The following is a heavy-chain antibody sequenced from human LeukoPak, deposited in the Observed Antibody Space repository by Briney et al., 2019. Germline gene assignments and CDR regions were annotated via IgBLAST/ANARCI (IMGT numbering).Heavy chain of an antibody. Sequence: GGSLRLSCAASGFTVSSNYMSWVRQAPGKGLEWVSRINSDGSSTSYADSVKGRFTISRDNAKNTLYLQMNSLRAEDTAVYYCAREIGGYDFYWGQGTLVTVSS. CDR3: AREIGGYDFY. CDR1: GFTVSSNY. V-gene: IGHV3-74*01. D-gene: IGHD5-12*01. CDR2: INSDGSST. J-gene: IGHJ4*02.